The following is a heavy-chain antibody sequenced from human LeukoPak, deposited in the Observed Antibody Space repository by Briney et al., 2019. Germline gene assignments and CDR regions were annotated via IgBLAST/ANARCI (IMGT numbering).Heavy chain of an antibody. J-gene: IGHJ6*02. CDR2: INPNSGGT. Sequence: ASVKVSCKASGYTFTGYYMHWVRQAPGQGLEWMGRINPNSGGTNYAQKFQGKVTMTRDTSISTAYMELSRLRSDDTAVYYCAADATYYYGMDVWGQGTTVTVSS. CDR3: AADATYYYGMDV. V-gene: IGHV1-2*06. D-gene: IGHD1-1*01. CDR1: GYTFTGYY.